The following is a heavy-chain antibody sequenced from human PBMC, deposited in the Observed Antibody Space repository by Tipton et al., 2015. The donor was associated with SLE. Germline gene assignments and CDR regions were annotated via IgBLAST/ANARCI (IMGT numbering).Heavy chain of an antibody. Sequence: VQLVQSGGGVVQPGRSLRLSCAASGFTFSSYSMNWVRQAPGKGLEWVSSISSSSSYIYYADSVKGRFTISRDNSKNTLYLQMNSLRAEDTAVYYCAKDVDDYVWGSFDYWGQGTLVTVSS. CDR3: AKDVDDYVWGSFDY. CDR2: ISSSSSYI. D-gene: IGHD3-16*01. J-gene: IGHJ4*02. V-gene: IGHV3-21*01. CDR1: GFTFSSYS.